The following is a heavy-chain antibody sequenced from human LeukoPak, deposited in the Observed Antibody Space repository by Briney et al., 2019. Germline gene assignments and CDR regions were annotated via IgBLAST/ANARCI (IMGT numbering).Heavy chain of an antibody. D-gene: IGHD4-17*01. CDR1: GFTVSSNY. Sequence: PGGSLRLSCAASGFTVSSNYMSWVRQAPGKGLEWVSVIYSAGSTAYADSVKGRFTISRDNSKDTLYLQMNSLRAEDTAIYYCARVPATVKADYWGQGTLVTVSS. CDR2: IYSAGST. CDR3: ARVPATVKADY. V-gene: IGHV3-53*01. J-gene: IGHJ4*02.